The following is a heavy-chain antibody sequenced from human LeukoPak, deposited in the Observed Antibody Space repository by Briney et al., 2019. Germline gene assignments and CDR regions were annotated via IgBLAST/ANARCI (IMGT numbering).Heavy chain of an antibody. Sequence: SETLSLTCTVSGGSISSSSYYWGWIRQPPGKGLEWIGSIYYSGSTYYNPSLKSRVTISVDTSKNQFSLKLSSVTAADTAVYYCARRGYCSSTSCYTRRGGAFDTWGQGTMVTVSS. V-gene: IGHV4-39*01. CDR2: IYYSGST. CDR1: GGSISSSSYY. CDR3: ARRGYCSSTSCYTRRGGAFDT. D-gene: IGHD2-2*02. J-gene: IGHJ3*02.